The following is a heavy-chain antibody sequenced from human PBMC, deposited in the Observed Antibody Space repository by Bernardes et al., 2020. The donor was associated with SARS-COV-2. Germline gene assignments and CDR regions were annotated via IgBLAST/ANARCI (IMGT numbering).Heavy chain of an antibody. V-gene: IGHV1-2*04. CDR1: GYRFTDYY. CDR2: INPNDGDT. D-gene: IGHD3-10*01. CDR3: ARATGMGYHYGLDV. Sequence: ASVKVSCKASGYRFTDYYVHWVRQAPGQGLEWMGWINPNDGDTHYTQRFQGWVTMTIDTSSHAAYMEVRRLKSDDTAVYYCARATGMGYHYGLDVWDQGTPVTVSS. J-gene: IGHJ6*02.